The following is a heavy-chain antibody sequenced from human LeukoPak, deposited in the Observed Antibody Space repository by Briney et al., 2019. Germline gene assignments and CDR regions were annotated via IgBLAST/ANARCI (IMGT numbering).Heavy chain of an antibody. CDR1: GGSFSGYN. CDR2: ISTSGSP. J-gene: IGHJ6*02. Sequence: SETLSLTCAVYGGSFSGYNWSWIRQPAGKGLEWIGRISTSGSPNYNPSLKSRVTLSVDTSKNQFSLKLTSVTAADTAVYYCARGSGWFFSNFYGMDIWGQGTTVTVSS. CDR3: ARGSGWFFSNFYGMDI. D-gene: IGHD6-19*01. V-gene: IGHV4-59*10.